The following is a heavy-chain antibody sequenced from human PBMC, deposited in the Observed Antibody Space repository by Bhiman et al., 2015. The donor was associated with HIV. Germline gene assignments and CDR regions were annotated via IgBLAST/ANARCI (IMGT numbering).Heavy chain of an antibody. Sequence: EVQLVESGGGLVKPGGSLRFSCAASGFTFSGYTMNWVRQAPGKGLEWVSSIKGRFTISRDNAKNSLYLQINSLRAEDTAVYYCAREGRSSLFVDVWGQGTTVTVSS. J-gene: IGHJ6*02. CDR2: I. V-gene: IGHV3-21*03. CDR1: GFTFSGYT. CDR3: AREGRSSLFVDV. D-gene: IGHD3-16*02.